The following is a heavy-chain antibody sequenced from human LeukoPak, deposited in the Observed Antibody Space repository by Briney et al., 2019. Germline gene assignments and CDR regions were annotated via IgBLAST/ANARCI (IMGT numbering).Heavy chain of an antibody. CDR1: GGSISSYY. D-gene: IGHD3-10*01. CDR3: ATAVLLWFGEPYPFDY. V-gene: IGHV4-38-2*02. Sequence: SETLSLTCTVSGGSISSYYWGWIRQPPGKGLEWIGSIYHSGSTYYNPSLKSRVTISVDTSKNQFSLKLSSVTAADTAVYYCATAVLLWFGEPYPFDYWGQGTLVTVSS. CDR2: IYHSGST. J-gene: IGHJ4*02.